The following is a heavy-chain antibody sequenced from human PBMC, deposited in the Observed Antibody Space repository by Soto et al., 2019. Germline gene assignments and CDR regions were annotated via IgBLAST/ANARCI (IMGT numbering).Heavy chain of an antibody. V-gene: IGHV3-48*01. Sequence: GGSLRLSCAASGFTFSSYSMNWVRQAPGKGLEWVSYISSSSSTIYYADSVKGRFTISRDNAKNSLYLQMNSLRAEDTAVYYCARDHYYGSGSGGIEIDYWGQGTLVTVSS. D-gene: IGHD3-10*01. CDR1: GFTFSSYS. J-gene: IGHJ4*02. CDR3: ARDHYYGSGSGGIEIDY. CDR2: ISSSSSTI.